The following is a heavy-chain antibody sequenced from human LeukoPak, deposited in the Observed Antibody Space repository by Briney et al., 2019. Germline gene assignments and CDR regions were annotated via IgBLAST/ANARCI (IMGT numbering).Heavy chain of an antibody. Sequence: SGPALVKPTQPLTLTCTFSGFSLSTSGMRVSWIRQPPVKALEWLARIDWDDDKFYSTSLKTRLTISKDTSKNQVVLTMTNMDPVDTATYYCARILGGSYSYAFDIWGQGTMVTVSS. CDR2: IDWDDDK. V-gene: IGHV2-70*04. CDR3: ARILGGSYSYAFDI. CDR1: GFSLSTSGMR. D-gene: IGHD1-26*01. J-gene: IGHJ3*02.